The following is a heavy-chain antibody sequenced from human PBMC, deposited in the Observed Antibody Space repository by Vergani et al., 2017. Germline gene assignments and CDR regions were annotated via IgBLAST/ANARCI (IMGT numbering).Heavy chain of an antibody. D-gene: IGHD3-10*01. J-gene: IGHJ4*02. V-gene: IGHV4-59*02. Sequence: QVKLQESGPGLVKPSETLSLTCTVSGASVISYYWSWIRQPPGKGLEWMGYVSFRGDTLYDPSVKGRMTISLNTSSNQFSLYLTSVTAADTAVYYCARSRIYYGAGSPEYWGQGTLVTVSS. CDR3: ARSRIYYGAGSPEY. CDR1: GASVISYY. CDR2: VSFRGDT.